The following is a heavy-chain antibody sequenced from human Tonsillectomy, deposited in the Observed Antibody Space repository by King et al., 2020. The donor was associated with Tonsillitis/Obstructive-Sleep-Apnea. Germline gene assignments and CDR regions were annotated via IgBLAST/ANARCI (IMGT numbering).Heavy chain of an antibody. CDR3: ARGGWLLSSGAFDI. Sequence: VQLVESGGGVVQPGRSLRLSCAASGFTFSSYAMHWVRQAPGKGLEWVAVISYDGSNKYYADSVKGRFTISRDNSKNTLYLQMNSLRAEDTAVYYCARGGWLLSSGAFDIWGQGTMVTVSS. CDR2: ISYDGSNK. J-gene: IGHJ3*02. CDR1: GFTFSSYA. V-gene: IGHV3-30*04. D-gene: IGHD3-3*01.